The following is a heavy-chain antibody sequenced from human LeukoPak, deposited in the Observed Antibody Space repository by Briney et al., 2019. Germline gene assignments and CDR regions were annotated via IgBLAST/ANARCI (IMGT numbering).Heavy chain of an antibody. J-gene: IGHJ4*02. Sequence: GGSLRLSCAASGFNFSSYGMHWVRQAPGKGLEWVAVIWYDGSNKYYADSVKGRFTISRDNSKNTLYLQMNSLRAEDTAVYYCARDRGPGPFDYWGQGTLVTVSS. CDR3: ARDRGPGPFDY. CDR2: IWYDGSNK. D-gene: IGHD3-16*01. V-gene: IGHV3-33*01. CDR1: GFNFSSYG.